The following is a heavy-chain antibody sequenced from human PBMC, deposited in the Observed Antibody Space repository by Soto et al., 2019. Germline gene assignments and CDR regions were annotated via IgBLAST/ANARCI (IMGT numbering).Heavy chain of an antibody. J-gene: IGHJ4*02. Sequence: PSETLSLTCAVYGGSFSGYYWSWIRQPPGKGLEWIGEINHSGSTNYNPSLKSRVTISVDTSKNQFSLKLSSVTAADTAVYYCARVLITFGGVIVMLDYWGQGTLVTVSS. D-gene: IGHD3-16*02. V-gene: IGHV4-34*01. CDR3: ARVLITFGGVIVMLDY. CDR2: INHSGST. CDR1: GGSFSGYY.